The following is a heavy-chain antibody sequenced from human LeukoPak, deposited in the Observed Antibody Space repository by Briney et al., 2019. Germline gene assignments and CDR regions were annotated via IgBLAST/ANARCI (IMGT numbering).Heavy chain of an antibody. Sequence: TLSLTCNVSGGSISSSTGYYWTWIRQHPGVGLEWIGYIYYSGNTYYKPSLNSRVSISIDTSKNQFSLKLRSVTAADTAVYYCAREFSMRGVFDIWGQGTVVTVSS. CDR2: IYYSGNT. V-gene: IGHV4-31*03. J-gene: IGHJ3*02. CDR3: AREFSMRGVFDI. D-gene: IGHD2-8*01. CDR1: GGSISSSTGYY.